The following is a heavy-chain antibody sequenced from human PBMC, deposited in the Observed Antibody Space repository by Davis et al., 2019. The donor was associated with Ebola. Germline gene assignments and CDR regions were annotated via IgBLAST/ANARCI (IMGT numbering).Heavy chain of an antibody. CDR2: INPNSGGT. CDR3: ARGFEVPAARVEPQHYFDY. Sequence: ASVKVSCKASGYTFTGYYMHWVRQAPGQGLEWMGWINPNSGGTNYAQKFQGWVTMTRDTSISTAYMELSRLRSDDTAVYYCARGFEVPAARVEPQHYFDYWGQGTLVTVSS. J-gene: IGHJ4*02. D-gene: IGHD2-2*01. V-gene: IGHV1-2*04. CDR1: GYTFTGYY.